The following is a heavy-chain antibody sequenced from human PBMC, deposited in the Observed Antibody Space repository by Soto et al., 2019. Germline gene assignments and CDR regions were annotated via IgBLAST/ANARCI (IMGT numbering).Heavy chain of an antibody. CDR1: GFTFDNYA. J-gene: IGHJ3*02. CDR2: ISGSGEST. V-gene: IGHV3-23*01. D-gene: IGHD3-10*01. CDR3: AKDGGITMFRGRARGFDI. Sequence: GSLRLSCAASGFTFDNYAMSWVRQPPGQGLEWISGISGSGESTYYADSVKGRFTISRDDSKNTVHLELNSLKAEDTAVYYCAKDGGITMFRGRARGFDIWGPGTMVTVSS.